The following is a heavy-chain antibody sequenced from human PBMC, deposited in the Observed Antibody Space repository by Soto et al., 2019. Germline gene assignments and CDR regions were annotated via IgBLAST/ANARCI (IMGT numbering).Heavy chain of an antibody. V-gene: IGHV3-30*18. CDR1: GFTFSSYG. J-gene: IGHJ4*02. CDR3: AKEGPGYCISTSCYEVSPTHRGDFDY. Sequence: PGGSLRLSCAASGFTFSSYGRHWVRQAPGKGLEWVAVISYDGSNKYYADSVKGRFTISRDNSKNTLYLQMNSLRAEDTAVYYCAKEGPGYCISTSCYEVSPTHRGDFDYWGQGTLVTVSS. D-gene: IGHD2-2*01. CDR2: ISYDGSNK.